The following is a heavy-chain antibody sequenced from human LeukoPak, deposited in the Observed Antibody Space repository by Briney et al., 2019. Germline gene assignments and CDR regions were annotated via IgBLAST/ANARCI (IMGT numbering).Heavy chain of an antibody. CDR3: ARVQRGIAVALDY. CDR2: ISTTSSSI. Sequence: GGSLRPSCAASGFTSSSYEMNSVRQAAGNGLGWVSYISTTSSSIYYADSVKGRFTISRDNVKNLLYLQMNSLRAEDTAVYYCARVQRGIAVALDYWGQGTLATVSS. J-gene: IGHJ4*02. V-gene: IGHV3-48*03. CDR1: GFTSSSYE. D-gene: IGHD6-19*01.